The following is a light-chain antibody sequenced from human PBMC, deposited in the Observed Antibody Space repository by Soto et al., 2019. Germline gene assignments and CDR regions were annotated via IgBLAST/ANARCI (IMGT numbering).Light chain of an antibody. Sequence: DIQMTQSPSTLSASVGDRVTITCRASQSISSWLAWYQQKPGTAPRLLIYKASSFEGGVPSRFSGSGSGTEFTLTISSLQPDDFATYYCQQYNSYPYTFGQGTKLEIK. CDR3: QQYNSYPYT. J-gene: IGKJ2*01. V-gene: IGKV1-5*03. CDR2: KAS. CDR1: QSISSW.